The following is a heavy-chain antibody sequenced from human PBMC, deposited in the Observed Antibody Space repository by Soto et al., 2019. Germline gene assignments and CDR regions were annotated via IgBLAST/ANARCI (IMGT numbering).Heavy chain of an antibody. Sequence: PGGSLRLSCAASGFSFSKYAMHWVRQAPGKGLEWVAVITYDATNEYYADSVKGRFTISRDNSNNTLSLHMSSLRLADTAVYYCARKAVPDSWGQGTLVTVSS. V-gene: IGHV3-30-3*01. CDR3: ARKAVPDS. J-gene: IGHJ4*02. CDR2: ITYDATNE. CDR1: GFSFSKYA. D-gene: IGHD6-19*01.